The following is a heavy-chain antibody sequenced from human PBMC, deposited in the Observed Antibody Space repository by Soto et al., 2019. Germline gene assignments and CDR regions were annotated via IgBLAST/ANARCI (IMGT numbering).Heavy chain of an antibody. D-gene: IGHD6-13*01. CDR1: GGYISSYY. J-gene: IGHJ5*02. Sequence: SETLSLTCALSGGYISSYYWCWIRQPPGKGLERIGYIYYSGSTNYNPSLKSRVTISVDTSKNQFSLKLSSVTAADTAVYYCARVVAAAASNWSDPWGQGTLVTVSS. CDR2: IYYSGST. CDR3: ARVVAAAASNWSDP. V-gene: IGHV4-59*01.